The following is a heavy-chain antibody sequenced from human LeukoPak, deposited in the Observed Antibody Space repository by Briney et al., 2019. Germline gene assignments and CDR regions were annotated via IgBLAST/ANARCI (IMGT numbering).Heavy chain of an antibody. CDR1: GFTFSSYA. Sequence: GGSLRLSCVVTGFTFSSYAMSWVRQAPGKGLEWVSGISGSGDNTYYADSVKGRFTISRDNSKNTLYVQMNSLGTEDTAAYYCAKGSYYDSSGSFYFDYWGQGTLVTVSS. D-gene: IGHD3-22*01. V-gene: IGHV3-23*01. J-gene: IGHJ4*02. CDR3: AKGSYYDSSGSFYFDY. CDR2: ISGSGDNT.